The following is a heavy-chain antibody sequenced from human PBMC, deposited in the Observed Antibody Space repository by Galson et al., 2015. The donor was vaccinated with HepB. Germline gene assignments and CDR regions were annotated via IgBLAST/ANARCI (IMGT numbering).Heavy chain of an antibody. CDR1: GFTFSDYY. Sequence: SLRLSCAASGFTFSDYYMSWIRQAPGQGLEWVSYISSSGSTIYYADSVKGRFTISRDNAKNSLYLQMNSLRAEDTAVYYCARDRNVRLAVAGLGGGRCLDYWGQGTLVTVSS. CDR2: ISSSGSTI. CDR3: ARDRNVRLAVAGLGGGRCLDY. D-gene: IGHD6-19*01. V-gene: IGHV3-11*01. J-gene: IGHJ4*02.